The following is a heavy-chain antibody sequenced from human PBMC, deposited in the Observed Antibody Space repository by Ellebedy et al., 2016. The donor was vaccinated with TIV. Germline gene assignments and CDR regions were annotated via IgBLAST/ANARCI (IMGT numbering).Heavy chain of an antibody. CDR3: VGLITSGGDIK. CDR1: GFTFSSYG. D-gene: IGHD3-16*01. V-gene: IGHV3-33*01. J-gene: IGHJ4*02. Sequence: GGSLRLSXVASGFTFSSYGMHWVRQAPGKGLEWVAVIWFDGSNKYYADSVKGRFTISRDNSKNTLYLQMNSLGAEDTAVYYCVGLITSGGDIKWGQGTLVTVSS. CDR2: IWFDGSNK.